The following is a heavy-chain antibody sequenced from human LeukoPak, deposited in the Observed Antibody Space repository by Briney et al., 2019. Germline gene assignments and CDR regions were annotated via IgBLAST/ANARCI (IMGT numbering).Heavy chain of an antibody. CDR2: ISGSGDNA. D-gene: IGHD1-7*01. V-gene: IGHV3-23*01. Sequence: GGSLRLSCAASGFTFSSNAMSWVRQAPGKGLEWVSAISGSGDNAYYADSVRGRFTISRDNSKNTLYLQMNSLRAEDTAVYYCARGVGELNKPKNWFDPWGQGTLVTVSS. CDR3: ARGVGELNKPKNWFDP. J-gene: IGHJ5*02. CDR1: GFTFSSNA.